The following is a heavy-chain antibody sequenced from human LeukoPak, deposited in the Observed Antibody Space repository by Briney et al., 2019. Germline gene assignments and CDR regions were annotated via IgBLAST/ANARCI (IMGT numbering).Heavy chain of an antibody. D-gene: IGHD2-8*01. Sequence: PGGPLRLSCAASGFTFSDYYMSWIRQAPGKGLEWVSYISTRGTTIYYAGSVKGRFTISRDNAKSSLYLQMNSLRADDTAVYYCARDRGYCTNGVCYLYHFDYWGQGTLVTVSS. J-gene: IGHJ4*02. CDR3: ARDRGYCTNGVCYLYHFDY. CDR2: ISTRGTTI. V-gene: IGHV3-11*01. CDR1: GFTFSDYY.